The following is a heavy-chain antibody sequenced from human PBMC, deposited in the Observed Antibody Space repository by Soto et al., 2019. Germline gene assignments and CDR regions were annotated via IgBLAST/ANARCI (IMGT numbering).Heavy chain of an antibody. CDR1: GYTFTSYG. CDR3: AKDLTRQLAYWLDP. V-gene: IGHV1-18*04. Sequence: ASVKVSCKASGYTFTSYGISWVRQAPGQGLEWMGWISTFHGNTNYAQKFQGSVTMTTDTSTSTAYMELRSLTSDDTALYYCAKDLTRQLAYWLDPWGQGTQVTVSS. D-gene: IGHD6-6*01. CDR2: ISTFHGNT. J-gene: IGHJ5*02.